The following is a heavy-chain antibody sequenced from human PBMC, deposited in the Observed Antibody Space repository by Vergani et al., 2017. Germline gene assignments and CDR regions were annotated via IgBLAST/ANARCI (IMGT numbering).Heavy chain of an antibody. V-gene: IGHV4-31*03. CDR1: GGSISSGGYY. Sequence: QVQLQESGPGLVKPSQTLSLTCTVSGGSISSGGYYLSWIRQHPGKGLEWIGYIYYSGSTYYNPSLKSRVTISVDTSKNQFSLKLSSVTAADTAVYYCARAVAEVVTAPYWYFDLWGRGTLVTVSS. CDR2: IYYSGST. CDR3: ARAVAEVVTAPYWYFDL. D-gene: IGHD2-21*02. J-gene: IGHJ2*01.